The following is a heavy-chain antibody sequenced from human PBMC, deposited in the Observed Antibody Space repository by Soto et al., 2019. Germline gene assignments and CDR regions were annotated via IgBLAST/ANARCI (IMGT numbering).Heavy chain of an antibody. CDR2: ISGSGGST. CDR3: AKDLPGYCSGGSCPFDY. D-gene: IGHD2-15*01. CDR1: GFTFSSYA. Sequence: GGSLRLSCAASGFTFSSYAMSWVRQAPGKGLEWVSAISGSGGSTYYADSVKGRFTISRDNSKNTLYLQMNSLRAEDTAVYYCAKDLPGYCSGGSCPFDYWGQGTQVTVSS. V-gene: IGHV3-23*01. J-gene: IGHJ4*02.